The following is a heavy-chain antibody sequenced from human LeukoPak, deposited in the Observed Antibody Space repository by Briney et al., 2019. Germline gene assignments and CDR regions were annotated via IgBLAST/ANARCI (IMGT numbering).Heavy chain of an antibody. J-gene: IGHJ4*02. D-gene: IGHD1-26*01. CDR3: ARDKLAGATYFDS. Sequence: PGGSLRLSCEASGFSVSSTWMSWVRQAPGKGLEWVSIMYGRGTTSHADSVKGRFTVSRDNAKNILYLQMNSLRADDTAVYYCARDKLAGATYFDSWGQGTLVTVPS. CDR2: MYGRGTT. V-gene: IGHV3-66*03. CDR1: GFSVSSTW.